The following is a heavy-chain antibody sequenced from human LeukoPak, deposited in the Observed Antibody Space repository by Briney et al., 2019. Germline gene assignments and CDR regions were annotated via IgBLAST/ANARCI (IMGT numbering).Heavy chain of an antibody. CDR3: ARGGMIQGVTYYYYGMDV. Sequence: SETLSLTCTVYGGSFSGYYWSWIRQPPGKGLDWIGEINHSGSTNYNPSLKSRVTISVDTSKNLFSLKLSSVTAADTAVYYCARGGMIQGVTYYYYGMDVWGKGTTVTVSS. J-gene: IGHJ6*04. V-gene: IGHV4-34*01. CDR1: GGSFSGYY. CDR2: INHSGST. D-gene: IGHD3-10*01.